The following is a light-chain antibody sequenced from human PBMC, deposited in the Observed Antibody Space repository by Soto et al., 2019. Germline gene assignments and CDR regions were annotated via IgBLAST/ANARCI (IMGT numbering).Light chain of an antibody. Sequence: QSVLTQPHSASGTPGQRVTISCSGSSSNIGTSSVHWFQQLPGTAPKLLIYGNSNRPSGVPDRFSGSKSGTSASLAITGLQAEDEADYYCQSYDSSLSGWVFGGGTKLTVL. CDR1: SSNIGTSS. V-gene: IGLV1-40*01. CDR2: GNS. J-gene: IGLJ3*02. CDR3: QSYDSSLSGWV.